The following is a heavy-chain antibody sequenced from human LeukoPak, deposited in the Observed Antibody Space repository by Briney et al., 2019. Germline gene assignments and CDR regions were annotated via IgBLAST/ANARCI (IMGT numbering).Heavy chain of an antibody. J-gene: IGHJ6*02. CDR2: INHSGST. Sequence: SETLSLTCAVYGGSFSGYYWSWIGQPPGKGLEWIGEINHSGSTNYNPSLKSRVTISVDTSKNQFSLKLSSVTAADTAVYYCARAPSSWYPDYYYGMDVWGQGTTVTVSS. D-gene: IGHD6-13*01. CDR3: ARAPSSWYPDYYYGMDV. V-gene: IGHV4-34*01. CDR1: GGSFSGYY.